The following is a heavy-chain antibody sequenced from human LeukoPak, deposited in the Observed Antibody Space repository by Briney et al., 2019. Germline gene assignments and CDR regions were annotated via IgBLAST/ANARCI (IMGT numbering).Heavy chain of an antibody. CDR3: AKDGGED. J-gene: IGHJ4*01. V-gene: IGHV3-30-3*01. D-gene: IGHD3-10*01. Sequence: PGPSLRLSCAAAGFTVSKYDIGLVRQPPGKGPEWVAVISYTENINNYVDSLKVQFPISSNNSKDTLYLNRNRLTPEDTGVYYCAKDGGEDWGKGTLVTVSS. CDR2: ISYTENIN. CDR1: GFTVSKYD.